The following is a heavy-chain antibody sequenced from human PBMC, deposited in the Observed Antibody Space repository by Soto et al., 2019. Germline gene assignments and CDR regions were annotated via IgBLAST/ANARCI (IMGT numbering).Heavy chain of an antibody. J-gene: IGHJ2*01. CDR3: ARVGTPYGHIYWYFDL. Sequence: GASVKVSWKASGGTFSSYAISWVRQAPGQGLEWMGGISPIFRTANYAQKFQGRVTITAEESTSTAYMELSSLRSEDTAVYYCARVGTPYGHIYWYFDLWDCGTLLTVSS. D-gene: IGHD4-17*01. V-gene: IGHV1-69*13. CDR2: ISPIFRTA. CDR1: GGTFSSYA.